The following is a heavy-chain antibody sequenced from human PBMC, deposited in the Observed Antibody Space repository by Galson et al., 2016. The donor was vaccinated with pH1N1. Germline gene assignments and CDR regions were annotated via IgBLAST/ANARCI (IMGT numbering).Heavy chain of an antibody. CDR3: ARVSRIVLMAPMDV. J-gene: IGHJ6*03. CDR1: GFTFDDNG. Sequence: SLRLSCAASGFTFDDNGMSWVRQPPGKGLEWVASINWNGGSTSYADSGKGRFTISRDNARNSLYLQMNSLRVEDTALNYCARVSRIVLMAPMDVWGKGTTVTVSS. V-gene: IGHV3-20*04. D-gene: IGHD2-8*01. CDR2: INWNGGST.